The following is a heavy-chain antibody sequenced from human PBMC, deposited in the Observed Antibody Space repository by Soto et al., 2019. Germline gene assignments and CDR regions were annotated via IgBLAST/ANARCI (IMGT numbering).Heavy chain of an antibody. Sequence: PSETLSLTCTVSGGSVSSGSYYWSWIRQPPGKGLEWIGYIYYSGSTNSNPSLKSRVTISVDTSKNQFSLKLSSVTAADTAVYYCARDRYCSGGSCYSPGHYDSSGYYNHDAFDIWGQGTMVTVS. CDR2: IYYSGST. J-gene: IGHJ3*02. CDR1: GGSVSSGSYY. D-gene: IGHD2-15*01. CDR3: ARDRYCSGGSCYSPGHYDSSGYYNHDAFDI. V-gene: IGHV4-61*01.